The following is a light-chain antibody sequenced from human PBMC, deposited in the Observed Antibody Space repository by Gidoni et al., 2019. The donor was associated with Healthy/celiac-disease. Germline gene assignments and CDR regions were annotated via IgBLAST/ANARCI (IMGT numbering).Light chain of an antibody. CDR2: GAS. Sequence: EIVLTQSPGPLSLSPGERATLSCRASQSVSSSYLAWYQQKPGQAPRLLIYGASSRATGIPDRFSGSGSGTDFTLTINRLEPEDFAVYYCQQYGSSLSITFGQGTRLEIK. CDR1: QSVSSSY. CDR3: QQYGSSLSIT. J-gene: IGKJ5*01. V-gene: IGKV3-20*01.